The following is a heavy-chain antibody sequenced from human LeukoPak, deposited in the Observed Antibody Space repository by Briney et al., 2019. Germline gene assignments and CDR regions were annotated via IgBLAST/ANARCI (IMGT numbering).Heavy chain of an antibody. CDR2: IKSKTDGGTT. D-gene: IGHD3-10*01. Sequence: PGGSLRLSCAASGFTFSNAWMSWVRQAPGKGLEWVGRIKSKTDGGTTDYAAPVKGRFTISRDDSKNTLYLQMNSLKTEDTAVYYCTTGRFGELLLVGYYFDYWGQGTLVTVSS. CDR1: GFTFSNAW. CDR3: TTGRFGELLLVGYYFDY. J-gene: IGHJ4*02. V-gene: IGHV3-15*01.